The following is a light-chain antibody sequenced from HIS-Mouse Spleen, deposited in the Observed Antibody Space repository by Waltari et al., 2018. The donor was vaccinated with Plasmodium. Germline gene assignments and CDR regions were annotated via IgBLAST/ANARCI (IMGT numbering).Light chain of an antibody. J-gene: IGKJ1*01. CDR3: LQHNSYPRT. CDR2: AAS. V-gene: IGKV1-5*01. CDR1: QSISSW. Sequence: DIQMTQSPSTLSASVEDRVTITCRASQSISSWLAWYQQKPGKAPKRLIYAASSLQSRVPSRFSGSGSGTEFTLTISSLQPEDFATYYCLQHNSYPRTFGQGTKVEIK.